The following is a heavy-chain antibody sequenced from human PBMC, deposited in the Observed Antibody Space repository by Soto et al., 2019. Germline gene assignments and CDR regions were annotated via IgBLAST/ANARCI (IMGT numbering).Heavy chain of an antibody. CDR3: AREHSSSWRFDY. CDR1: GYTFTSYD. V-gene: IGHV1-8*01. D-gene: IGHD6-13*01. J-gene: IGHJ4*02. Sequence: QVQLVQSGAEVKKPGASVKVSCKASGYTFTSYDINWVRQATGQGLEWMGWMNPNSGNTGHARKFQGRVTMTRNNSIITAYMELSSLRSEDTAVYYCAREHSSSWRFDYWSQGTLVTVSS. CDR2: MNPNSGNT.